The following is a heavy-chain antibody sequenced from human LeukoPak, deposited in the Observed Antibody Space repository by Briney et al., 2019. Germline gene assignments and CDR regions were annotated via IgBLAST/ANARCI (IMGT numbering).Heavy chain of an antibody. J-gene: IGHJ4*02. Sequence: GTSLRLSCAASGFIFSDYYMSWIRQAPGKGLEWVSHISGSGRTIYDADSVKGRFTTSRDNAQNSLYLQMNSLRAEDTAVYYCARDPNGDYVPYYFDYWGQGTLVTVSS. CDR2: ISGSGRTI. V-gene: IGHV3-11*04. D-gene: IGHD4-17*01. CDR3: ARDPNGDYVPYYFDY. CDR1: GFIFSDYY.